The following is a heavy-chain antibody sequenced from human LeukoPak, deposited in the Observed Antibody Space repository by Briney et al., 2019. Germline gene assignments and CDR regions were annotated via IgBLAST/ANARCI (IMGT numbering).Heavy chain of an antibody. Sequence: GESLKISCKGSGYNFTIYWIAWVRQMPGKGLEWMGIVFPGDSDARYSPSFQGQVTISADKSISTAYLQWSSLKASDTAKYYCARLSYYYYYGVDFWGQGTTVTVSS. CDR1: GYNFTIYW. V-gene: IGHV5-51*01. CDR3: ARLSYYYYYGVDF. CDR2: VFPGDSDA. J-gene: IGHJ6*02.